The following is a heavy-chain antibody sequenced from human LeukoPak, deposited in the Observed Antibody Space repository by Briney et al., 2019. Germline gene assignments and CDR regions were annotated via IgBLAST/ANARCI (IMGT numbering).Heavy chain of an antibody. J-gene: IGHJ4*02. CDR2: IYHSGST. Sequence: PSETLSLTCAVSGYSISSGYYWGLIRQPPGKGLEWIGSIYHSGSTYYNPSLKSRVTISVDTSKNQFSLKLSSVTAADTAVYYCARRYGSYSQNLFDYWGQGTLVTVSS. CDR3: ARRYGSYSQNLFDY. CDR1: GYSISSGYY. D-gene: IGHD3-10*01. V-gene: IGHV4-38-2*01.